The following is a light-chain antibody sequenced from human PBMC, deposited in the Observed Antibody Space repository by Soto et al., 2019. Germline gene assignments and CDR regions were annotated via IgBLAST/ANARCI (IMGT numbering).Light chain of an antibody. CDR2: DTS. CDR1: QGIGDT. CDR3: QPYNNWPLT. V-gene: IGKV3-15*01. Sequence: EVVMRQSPATLSVSPGEGATRSCRASQGIGDTLAWYQHKPGQTPRLLIYDTSTSATGVPTRFSGSRSGAEFTLTINSLQSEDFAVYYCQPYNNWPLTFGGGTKVEIK. J-gene: IGKJ4*01.